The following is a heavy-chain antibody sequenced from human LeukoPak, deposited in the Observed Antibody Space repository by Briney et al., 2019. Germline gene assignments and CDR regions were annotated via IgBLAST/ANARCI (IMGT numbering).Heavy chain of an antibody. CDR2: ISAYNGNT. CDR1: GYTFTSYG. D-gene: IGHD6-13*01. Sequence: ASVKVSCKASGYTFTSYGISWVRQAPGQGLEWMGWISAYNGNTNYAQRLQGRVTMTTNTSTSTAYMELRSLRSDDTAVYYCARSPLSGSSSWPLDYWGQGTLVTVSS. V-gene: IGHV1-18*01. CDR3: ARSPLSGSSSWPLDY. J-gene: IGHJ4*02.